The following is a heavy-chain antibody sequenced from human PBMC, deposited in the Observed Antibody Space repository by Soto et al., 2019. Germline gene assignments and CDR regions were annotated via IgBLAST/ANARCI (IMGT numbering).Heavy chain of an antibody. V-gene: IGHV3-23*01. CDR3: AKDFADSDCHFDY. J-gene: IGHJ4*02. CDR2: ISGSGGST. D-gene: IGHD2-21*02. Sequence: VGSLRLSCAASGFTFSSYAMSWVRQAPGKGLEWVSAISGSGGSTYYADSVKGRFTISRDNSKNTLYLQMNSLRAEDTAVYYCAKDFADSDCHFDYWGQGTLVTVSS. CDR1: GFTFSSYA.